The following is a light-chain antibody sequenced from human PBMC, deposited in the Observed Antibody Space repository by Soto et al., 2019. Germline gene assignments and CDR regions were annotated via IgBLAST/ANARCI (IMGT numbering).Light chain of an antibody. Sequence: DIQMTQSPSPLSASVGARVDITCRTSQIVSSYLNWYLAKTGKAPKLLIYEASSLESVVPSRLSGSGSGTDFTLNISSLQPEDSATYYCQPSYGTTPFTCGPGTRVDI. CDR2: EAS. CDR3: QPSYGTTPFT. V-gene: IGKV1-39*01. J-gene: IGKJ3*01. CDR1: QIVSSY.